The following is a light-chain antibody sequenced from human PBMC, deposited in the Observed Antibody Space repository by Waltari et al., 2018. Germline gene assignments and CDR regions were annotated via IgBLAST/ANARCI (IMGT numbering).Light chain of an antibody. CDR1: LSIADN. CDR3: QQYNRWPPIT. CDR2: GAS. V-gene: IGKV3-15*01. J-gene: IGKJ5*01. Sequence: VMTQSPATLSVSPGESATLHCRASLSIADNLAWYQQKRGQAPRLLIYGASTRATGIPARFTGRGSGTDFTLTISSLQSEDSAVYYCQQYNRWPPITFGQGTRLEI.